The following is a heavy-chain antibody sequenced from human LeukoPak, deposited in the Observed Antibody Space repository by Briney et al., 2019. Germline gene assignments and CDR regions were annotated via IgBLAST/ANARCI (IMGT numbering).Heavy chain of an antibody. CDR3: ARDEYSSSPFDY. Sequence: ASVRVSCKASGYTFTSYGISWVRQAPGQGLEWIGWISAYNGNTNYAQKLQGRVTMTTDTSTSTAYMELRSLRSDDTAVYYCARDEYSSSPFDYWGQGTLVTVSS. CDR1: GYTFTSYG. J-gene: IGHJ4*02. CDR2: ISAYNGNT. V-gene: IGHV1-18*01. D-gene: IGHD6-6*01.